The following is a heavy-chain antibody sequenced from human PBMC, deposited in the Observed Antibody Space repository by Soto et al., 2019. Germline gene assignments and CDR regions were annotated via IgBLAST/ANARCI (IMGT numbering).Heavy chain of an antibody. Sequence: GGSLRLSCAASGFTFSSYWMSWVRQAPGKGLEWVANIKQDGSEKYYVDSVKGRFTISRDNAKNSLYLQMNSLRAEDTAIYYCARAGDSNDNYYVRHDYWGQGTLVTVS. CDR1: GFTFSSYW. J-gene: IGHJ4*02. CDR3: ARAGDSNDNYYVRHDY. V-gene: IGHV3-7*03. D-gene: IGHD3-22*01. CDR2: IKQDGSEK.